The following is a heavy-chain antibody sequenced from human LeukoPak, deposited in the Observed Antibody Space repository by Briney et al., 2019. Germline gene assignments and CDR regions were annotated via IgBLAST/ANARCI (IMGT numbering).Heavy chain of an antibody. V-gene: IGHV3-23*01. J-gene: IGHJ6*03. CDR1: GFTFSSYG. CDR3: AKGRAIFGVADYYYMDV. Sequence: GGSLRLSCAASGFTFSSYGMNWVRQAPGQGLEWVSAISGSGGSTYYADYVKGRFPISRDNSKNTLYLQMNSLRAEDTAVYYCAKGRAIFGVADYYYMDVWGKGTAVTVSS. D-gene: IGHD3-3*01. CDR2: ISGSGGST.